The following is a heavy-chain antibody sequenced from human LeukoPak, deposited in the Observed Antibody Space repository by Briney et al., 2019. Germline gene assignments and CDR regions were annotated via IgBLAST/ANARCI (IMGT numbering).Heavy chain of an antibody. D-gene: IGHD3-10*01. J-gene: IGHJ6*03. V-gene: IGHV1-2*02. CDR2: INPNSGGT. CDR1: GYTFTGYY. CDR3: ARDYYYGSGSYSPYYYYMDV. Sequence: GASVKVSCKASGYTFTGYYMHWVRQAPGQGLEWMGWINPNSGGTNYAQKFQGRVTMTRDTSISTAYMELSRLRSDDTAVYYCARDYYYGSGSYSPYYYYMDVWGKGTTVTVSS.